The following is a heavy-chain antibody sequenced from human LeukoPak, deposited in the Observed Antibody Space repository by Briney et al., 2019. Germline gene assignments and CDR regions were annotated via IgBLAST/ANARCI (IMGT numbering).Heavy chain of an antibody. Sequence: PGGSLRLSCAASGFTFSSYAMSWVRQAPGKGLEWVSAISGSGGSTYYADSVKGRFTISRDNSKNTLYLQMNSLRAEDTAVYYCAKSEARQSSSSRPWRNWGQGTLVTVSS. D-gene: IGHD6-6*01. V-gene: IGHV3-23*01. J-gene: IGHJ1*01. CDR2: ISGSGGST. CDR1: GFTFSSYA. CDR3: AKSEARQSSSSRPWRN.